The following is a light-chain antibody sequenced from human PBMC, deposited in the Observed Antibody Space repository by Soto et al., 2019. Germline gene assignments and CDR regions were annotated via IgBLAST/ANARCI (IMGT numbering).Light chain of an antibody. CDR1: QSISSW. J-gene: IGKJ1*01. CDR3: QQHNSYSGT. Sequence: DIQMTQSPSTLSASVGDRVTITCRASQSISSWLAWYQQKPGKAPKLLIYDASSLESGVPSRFSGSGSGTEFTLTLSSLQPDDFATYYCQQHNSYSGTFGQGTKVEIK. CDR2: DAS. V-gene: IGKV1-5*01.